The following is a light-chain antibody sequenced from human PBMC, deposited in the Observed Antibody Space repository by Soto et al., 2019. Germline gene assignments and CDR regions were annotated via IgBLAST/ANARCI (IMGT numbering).Light chain of an antibody. Sequence: QSVLTQPASVSGSPGQSITISCTGTSSDVGGFNYVSWYQQHPGKAPKLMIYDVTNRPSGVSFRFSGSKSGNTASLTISGLVAEDEADYYCNSYTSSSTYVFGPGTKVTVL. V-gene: IGLV2-14*03. J-gene: IGLJ1*01. CDR1: SSDVGGFNY. CDR3: NSYTSSSTYV. CDR2: DVT.